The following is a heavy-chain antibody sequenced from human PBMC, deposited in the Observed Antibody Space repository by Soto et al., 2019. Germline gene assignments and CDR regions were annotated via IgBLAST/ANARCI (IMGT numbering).Heavy chain of an antibody. Sequence: PGGSLRLSCAASGFTFSSYAMSWVRQAPGKGLEWVSAISGSGGSTYYADSVKGRFTISRDNSKNTLYLQMNSLRAEDTAVYYCARDVGDSGYFHYWGQGTLVTVSS. CDR2: ISGSGGST. D-gene: IGHD1-26*01. CDR1: GFTFSSYA. CDR3: ARDVGDSGYFHY. J-gene: IGHJ4*02. V-gene: IGHV3-23*01.